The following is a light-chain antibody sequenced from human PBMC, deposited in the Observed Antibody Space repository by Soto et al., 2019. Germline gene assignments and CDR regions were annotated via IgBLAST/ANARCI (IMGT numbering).Light chain of an antibody. CDR1: QSISSW. Sequence: DIQMTQSPSTLSASVGDRVTITCRASQSISSWLAWYQQRPGKVPKLLMYAASTLQSGVPSRFSGSGSGTDFTLTISSLQPEDVATYYCQKYDSAPTFGQGTKVDIK. CDR2: AAS. V-gene: IGKV1-27*01. CDR3: QKYDSAPT. J-gene: IGKJ1*01.